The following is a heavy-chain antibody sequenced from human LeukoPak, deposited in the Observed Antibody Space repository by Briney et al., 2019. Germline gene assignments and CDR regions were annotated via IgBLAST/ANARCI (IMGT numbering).Heavy chain of an antibody. J-gene: IGHJ6*03. CDR2: MNPNSGNT. CDR3: ARLRVATIFLSGKYYYYMDV. V-gene: IGHV1-8*02. Sequence: ASVKVSCKASGYTFTSYYMHWVRQAPGQGLEWMGWMNPNSGNTGYAQKFQGRVTMTRNTSISTAYMELSSLRSEDTAVYYCARLRVATIFLSGKYYYYMDVWGKGTTVTISS. CDR1: GYTFTSYY. D-gene: IGHD5-12*01.